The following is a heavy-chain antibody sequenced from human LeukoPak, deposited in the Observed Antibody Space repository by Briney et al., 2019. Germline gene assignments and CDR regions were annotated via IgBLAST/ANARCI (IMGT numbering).Heavy chain of an antibody. V-gene: IGHV1-46*01. CDR2: INPSGGST. D-gene: IGHD5-18*01. Sequence: ASVKVSCKASGYTFTRYYMHWVRQAPGQGLEWMGIINPSGGSTSYAQKFQCRVTMTRDTSTSTVYMELSSLKSDDTAVYFCARDTALVTAPVYYGMDLWGQGTTVTVSS. CDR1: GYTFTRYY. CDR3: ARDTALVTAPVYYGMDL. J-gene: IGHJ6*02.